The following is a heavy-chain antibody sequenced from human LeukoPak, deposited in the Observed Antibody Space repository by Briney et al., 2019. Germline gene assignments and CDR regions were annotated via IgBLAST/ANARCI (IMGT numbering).Heavy chain of an antibody. V-gene: IGHV4-34*01. J-gene: IGHJ4*02. Sequence: SETLSLTCAVYGGSFSGYYWSWIRQPPGKGLEWIGEINHRGSTNYNPSLKSRVTISVDTSKNQFSLKLSSVTAADTAVYYCARVRVRGSSIAALPGYWGQGTLVTVSS. CDR3: ARVRVRGSSIAALPGY. D-gene: IGHD6-6*01. CDR2: INHRGST. CDR1: GGSFSGYY.